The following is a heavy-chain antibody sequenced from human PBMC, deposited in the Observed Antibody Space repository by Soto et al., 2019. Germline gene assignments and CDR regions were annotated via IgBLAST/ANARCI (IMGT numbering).Heavy chain of an antibody. J-gene: IGHJ6*02. Sequence: SETLSLTCTVSGGSISSSSYYLGWLRQPPGKGLEWIGSIYYSGSTYYNPSLKSRVTISVDTSKNQFSLKLSSVTAADTAVYYCARQMGLYNWNCYYYYGMDVWGQGTTVTVSS. D-gene: IGHD1-7*01. CDR2: IYYSGST. CDR1: GGSISSSSYY. V-gene: IGHV4-39*01. CDR3: ARQMGLYNWNCYYYYGMDV.